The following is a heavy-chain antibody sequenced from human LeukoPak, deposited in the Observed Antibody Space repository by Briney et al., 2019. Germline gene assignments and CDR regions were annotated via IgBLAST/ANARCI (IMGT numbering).Heavy chain of an antibody. J-gene: IGHJ3*01. CDR1: GGSLSSYY. D-gene: IGHD2/OR15-2a*01. CDR2: VSYSGST. CDR3: ARHRQYDADGFDV. V-gene: IGHV4-59*08. Sequence: NPSETLSLTCTVSGGSLSSYYWHWIRQPPGKALEWIGYVSYSGSTKYSPSLKSRVTMSVDTSKNQFSLNLRSVTAADTAVYYCARHRQYDADGFDVWGQGTVVPVSS.